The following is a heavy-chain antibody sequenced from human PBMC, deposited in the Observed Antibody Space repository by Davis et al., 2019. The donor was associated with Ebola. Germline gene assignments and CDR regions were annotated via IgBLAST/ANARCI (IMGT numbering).Heavy chain of an antibody. CDR2: IRSKANSYAT. CDR1: GFTFSGSA. J-gene: IGHJ6*02. CDR3: TGNYDSSGYSPPYYYYGMDV. D-gene: IGHD3-22*01. Sequence: GESLKISCAASGFTFSGSAMHWVRQASEKGLEWVGRIRSKANSYATAYAASVKGRFTISRDDSKNTAYLQMNSLKTEDTAVYYCTGNYDSSGYSPPYYYYGMDVWGQGTTVTVSS. V-gene: IGHV3-73*01.